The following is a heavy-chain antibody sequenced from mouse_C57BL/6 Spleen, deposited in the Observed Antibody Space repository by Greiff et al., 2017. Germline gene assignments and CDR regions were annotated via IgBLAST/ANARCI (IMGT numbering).Heavy chain of an antibody. J-gene: IGHJ2*01. Sequence: ESGPGLVKPSQSLSLTCSVTGYSITSGYYWNWIRQFPGNKLEWMGYISYDGSNNYNPSPKNRISITRDTSKNQFFLKLNSVTTEDTATYYCGSGGGSTFDYWGQGTTLTVSS. D-gene: IGHD1-1*01. V-gene: IGHV3-6*01. CDR2: ISYDGSN. CDR1: GYSITSGYY. CDR3: GSGGGSTFDY.